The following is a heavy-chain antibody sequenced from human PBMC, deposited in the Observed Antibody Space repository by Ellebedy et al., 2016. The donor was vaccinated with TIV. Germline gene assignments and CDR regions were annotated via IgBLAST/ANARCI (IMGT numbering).Heavy chain of an antibody. Sequence: SVKVSCXASGGTFSSYAISWVRQAPGQGLEWMGGIIPIFGTASYAQKFQGRVTITADESTSTAYMELSSLRSEDTAVYYCVRGRWLQSGLDYYYYYGMDVWGQGTTVTVSS. CDR3: VRGRWLQSGLDYYYYYGMDV. CDR1: GGTFSSYA. V-gene: IGHV1-69*13. D-gene: IGHD5-24*01. CDR2: IIPIFGTA. J-gene: IGHJ6*02.